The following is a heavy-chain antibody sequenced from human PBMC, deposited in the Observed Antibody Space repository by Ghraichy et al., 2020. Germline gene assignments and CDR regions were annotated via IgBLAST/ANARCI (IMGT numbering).Heavy chain of an antibody. CDR3: ARESETRRFDY. J-gene: IGHJ4*02. CDR1: GDTVSNNNVA. CDR2: TFYRSKWHN. V-gene: IGHV6-1*01. Sequence: SETLSLTCAISGDTVSNNNVAWNWIRQSPSRGLEWLGRTFYRSKWHNDYAESVKSRIAVNTDTSKSQFSLHLNSVTPEDTAVYYCARESETRRFDYWGQGTLVTVSS.